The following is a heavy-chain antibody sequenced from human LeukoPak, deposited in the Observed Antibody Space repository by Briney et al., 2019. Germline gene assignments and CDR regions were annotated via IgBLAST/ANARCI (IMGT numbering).Heavy chain of an antibody. Sequence: GSSVKVSCKASGGTLSSYPISWIRRAPGQGLELMGRIIPFVGLTNYAPRFQGRVTITADKDTTTAYMELSGLTSEDTAVYYCVRPRSTESGSYNWFDPWSQGTLVTVSS. CDR2: IIPFVGLT. V-gene: IGHV1-69*02. D-gene: IGHD1-26*01. J-gene: IGHJ5*02. CDR3: VRPRSTESGSYNWFDP. CDR1: GGTLSSYP.